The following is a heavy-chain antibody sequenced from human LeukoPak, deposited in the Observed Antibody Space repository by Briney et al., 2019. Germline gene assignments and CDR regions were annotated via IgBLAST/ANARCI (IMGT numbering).Heavy chain of an antibody. CDR1: GGSLSDYS. D-gene: IGHD1-26*01. V-gene: IGHV4-34*01. CDR2: ITQSVST. J-gene: IGHJ4*02. CDR3: ARQGGSYYAIDD. Sequence: SETLSLTCGVYGGSLSDYSWSWIRQPPGKGLEFIGEITQSVSTNYNPSLKSRVTISVDMSKNQVSLRLSSVTAADTAVYYCARQGGSYYAIDDWGQGTLVTVSS.